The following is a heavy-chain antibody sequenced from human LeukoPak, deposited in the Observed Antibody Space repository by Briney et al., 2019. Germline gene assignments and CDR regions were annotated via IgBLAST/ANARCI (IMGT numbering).Heavy chain of an antibody. Sequence: SETLSLTCAVYGGSFSGYYWSWIRQPPGKGLEWIGEINHSGNTNSNPSLKSRVTMSVDTSKNQFSLKLSSLTAADTAMYYCARREPHGDYGGKIRYYYYMDVWGKGTTITVSS. D-gene: IGHD4-23*01. V-gene: IGHV4-34*01. CDR2: INHSGNT. CDR1: GGSFSGYY. CDR3: ARREPHGDYGGKIRYYYYMDV. J-gene: IGHJ6*03.